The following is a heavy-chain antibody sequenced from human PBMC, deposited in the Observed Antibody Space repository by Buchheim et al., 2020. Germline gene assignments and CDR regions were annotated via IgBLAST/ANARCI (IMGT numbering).Heavy chain of an antibody. CDR2: IYYSGST. CDR1: GGSISSGGYY. CDR3: ARDRYDFWSGYPSHIFDY. V-gene: IGHV4-31*01. D-gene: IGHD3-3*01. Sequence: QVQLQESGPGLVKPSQTLSLTCTVPGGSISSGGYYWSWILQHPGKGLEWIRYIYYSGSTYYNPSLKSPVTISIDTSKNQFSLKLSSVTAADTAVYYCARDRYDFWSGYPSHIFDYWGQGTL. J-gene: IGHJ4*02.